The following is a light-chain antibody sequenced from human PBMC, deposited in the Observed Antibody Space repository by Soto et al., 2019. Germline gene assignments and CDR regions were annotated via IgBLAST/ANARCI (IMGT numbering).Light chain of an antibody. CDR2: GAS. CDR3: QQYRDWPPWT. CDR1: QSVSSN. J-gene: IGKJ1*01. V-gene: IGKV3-15*01. Sequence: EIVMTQSPAILSVSPGERATLSCRASQSVSSNLAWYQQKPGQAPRLLIYGASTMAAGVPARFSGSGSGTEFTLSISSLQSEDSAVYYCQQYRDWPPWTFGQGTKVEIK.